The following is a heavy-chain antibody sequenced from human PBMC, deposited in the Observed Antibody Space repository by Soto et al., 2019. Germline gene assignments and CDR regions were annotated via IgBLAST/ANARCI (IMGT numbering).Heavy chain of an antibody. V-gene: IGHV1-69*13. CDR1: GGTFSSYA. Sequence: SVKVSCKASGGTFSSYAISWVRQAPGQGLEWMGGITPIFGTANYAQKFQGRVTITADESTSTAYMELSSLRSEDTAVYYCARGASKGPGYYYYGMDVWGQGTTVTVSS. J-gene: IGHJ6*02. CDR2: ITPIFGTA. CDR3: ARGASKGPGYYYYGMDV.